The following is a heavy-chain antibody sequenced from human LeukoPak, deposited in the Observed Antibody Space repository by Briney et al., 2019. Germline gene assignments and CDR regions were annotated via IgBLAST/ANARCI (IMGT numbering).Heavy chain of an antibody. Sequence: ASVKVSCKASGYTFTSYGISWVRQAPGQGLEWMGWISAYNGNTNYAQKLQGRVTMTTDTSTSTAYMELRSLRSDDTAVYYCARALGGLRYFDWLLPPYFDYWGQGTLVTVSS. J-gene: IGHJ4*02. CDR1: GYTFTSYG. V-gene: IGHV1-18*01. D-gene: IGHD3-9*01. CDR2: ISAYNGNT. CDR3: ARALGGLRYFDWLLPPYFDY.